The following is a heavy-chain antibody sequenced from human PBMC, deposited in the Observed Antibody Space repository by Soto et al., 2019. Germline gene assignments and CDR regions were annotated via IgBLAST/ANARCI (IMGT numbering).Heavy chain of an antibody. J-gene: IGHJ6*02. CDR1: GFTFSSYA. CDR3: AKDAKKYSSGPVLHYYYGMDV. D-gene: IGHD6-19*01. V-gene: IGHV3-23*01. Sequence: PGGSLRLSCAASGFTFSSYAMSWVRQAPGKGLEWVSAISGSGGSTYYADSVKGRFTISRDNSKNTLYLQMNSLRAEDTAVYYCAKDAKKYSSGPVLHYYYGMDVWGQGTTVTVSS. CDR2: ISGSGGST.